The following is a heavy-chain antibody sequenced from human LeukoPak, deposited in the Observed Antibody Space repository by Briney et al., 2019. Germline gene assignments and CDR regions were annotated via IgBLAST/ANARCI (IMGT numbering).Heavy chain of an antibody. CDR3: AGLSSVAARPGWLDP. CDR1: RHSFTDYY. J-gene: IGHJ5*02. D-gene: IGHD6-6*01. Sequence: ASVKVSCKAYRHSFTDYYIHWVRQAPGLGLEWMGWIDPKSGGTNYAQKFQGRVTMTRDTSINTAYMEVSRLTSDDTAMYYCAGLSSVAARPGWLDPWGQGTLVTVSS. V-gene: IGHV1-2*02. CDR2: IDPKSGGT.